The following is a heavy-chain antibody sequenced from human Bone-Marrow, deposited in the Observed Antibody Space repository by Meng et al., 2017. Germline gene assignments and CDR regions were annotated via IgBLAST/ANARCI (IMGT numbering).Heavy chain of an antibody. CDR1: GFTFSDYY. D-gene: IGHD3-22*01. V-gene: IGHV3-11*01. CDR3: ARDGYYYESSGYTLDY. J-gene: IGHJ4*02. Sequence: QVQLVESGGGVVQPGRSLRLSCAASGFTFSDYYMSWIRQAPGKGLEWVSYISSSGSTIYYADSVKGRFTISRDNAKNSLYLQMNSLRAEDTAVYYCARDGYYYESSGYTLDYWGRGTLVTVSS. CDR2: ISSSGSTI.